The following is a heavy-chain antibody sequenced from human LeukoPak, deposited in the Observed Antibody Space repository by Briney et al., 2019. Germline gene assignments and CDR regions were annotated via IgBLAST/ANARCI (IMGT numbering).Heavy chain of an antibody. V-gene: IGHV3-15*01. J-gene: IGHJ3*02. CDR2: IKSKTGGGTT. CDR3: TTRDGYNRRNAFDI. D-gene: IGHD5-24*01. Sequence: GGSLRLSCAASGFTFSNAWMSWVRQAPGKGLEWVGRIKSKTGGGTTDYAAPVKGRFTISRDDSKNTLYPQMNSLKTEDTAVYYCTTRDGYNRRNAFDIWGQGTMVTVSS. CDR1: GFTFSNAW.